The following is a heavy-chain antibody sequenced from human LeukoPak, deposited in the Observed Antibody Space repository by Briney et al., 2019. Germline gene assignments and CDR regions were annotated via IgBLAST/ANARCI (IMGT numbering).Heavy chain of an antibody. D-gene: IGHD3-3*01. CDR2: ISSSSSYI. J-gene: IGHJ3*02. CDR1: GFTFSSYR. CDR3: ARATFTIFGVVNAFDI. Sequence: GGSLRLSCAASGFTFSSYRMNWVRQAPGKGLEWVSSISSSSSYIYYADSVKGRFTISRDNAKNSLYLQMNSLRAEDTAVYYCARATFTIFGVVNAFDIWGQGTMVTVSS. V-gene: IGHV3-21*01.